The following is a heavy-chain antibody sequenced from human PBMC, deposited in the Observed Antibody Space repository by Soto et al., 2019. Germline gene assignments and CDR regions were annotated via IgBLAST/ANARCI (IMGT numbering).Heavy chain of an antibody. D-gene: IGHD2-15*01. J-gene: IGHJ3*02. Sequence: EEQLVESGGALVQPVRSLRLSCAASGFTFDDYAMHWLRQVPGKGLEWVSFITWNGVNTAYADSIRGRFTISRDNAKNSLYLQMNSLSAEHTAFYYCTRGYCSVGSCAFDIWGQGTMVAVSS. CDR3: TRGYCSVGSCAFDI. V-gene: IGHV3-9*01. CDR1: GFTFDDYA. CDR2: ITWNGVNT.